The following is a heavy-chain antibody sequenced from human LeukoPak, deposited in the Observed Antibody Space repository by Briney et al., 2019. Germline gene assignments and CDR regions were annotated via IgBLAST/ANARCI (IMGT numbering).Heavy chain of an antibody. CDR3: ARDLTPFDY. D-gene: IGHD2-15*01. CDR2: IYHSGST. J-gene: IGHJ4*02. Sequence: SETLSLTCTVSGYSISSGYYWGWIRQPPGKGLEWIGSIYHSGSTYYNPSLKSRVTISVDTSKNQFSLKLSSVTAADTAVYYCARDLTPFDYWGQGTLVTVSS. V-gene: IGHV4-38-2*02. CDR1: GYSISSGYY.